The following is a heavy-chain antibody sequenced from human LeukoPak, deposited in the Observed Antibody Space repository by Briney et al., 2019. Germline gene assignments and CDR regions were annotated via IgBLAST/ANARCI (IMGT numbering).Heavy chain of an antibody. CDR2: IYYSGST. Sequence: SETRSLPCTVSGRCSSSRRYYWWWTRQPPARGLGWIVSIYYSGSTYYNPSLKSRVTISVDTSKNQFSLKLSSVTAADTAVYYCARHPMSPYGLVMDVWGKGTTVTVSS. D-gene: IGHD3-10*01. J-gene: IGHJ6*03. V-gene: IGHV4-39*01. CDR1: GRCSSSRRYY. CDR3: ARHPMSPYGLVMDV.